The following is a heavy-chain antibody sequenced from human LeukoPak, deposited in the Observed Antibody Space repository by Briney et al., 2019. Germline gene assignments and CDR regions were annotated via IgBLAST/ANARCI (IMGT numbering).Heavy chain of an antibody. V-gene: IGHV4-31*03. Sequence: PSETLSLTCTVSGGSISSSSYYWGWIRQHPGKGLEWIGYIYYSGSTYYNPSLKSRVTISVDTSKNQFSLKLSSVTAADTAVYYCARGVQLRVPAARGAYFQHWGQGTLVTVSS. CDR3: ARGVQLRVPAARGAYFQH. J-gene: IGHJ1*01. CDR2: IYYSGST. D-gene: IGHD2-2*01. CDR1: GGSISSSSYY.